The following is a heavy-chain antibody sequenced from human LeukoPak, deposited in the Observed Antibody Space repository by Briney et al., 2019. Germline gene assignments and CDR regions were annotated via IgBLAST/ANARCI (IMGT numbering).Heavy chain of an antibody. CDR1: GFTFSSYS. CDR3: ARGGPLDASGSDAFDI. CDR2: ISSSSSYI. D-gene: IGHD6-19*01. V-gene: IGHV3-21*01. Sequence: GGSLRLSCAASGFTFSSYSMNWVRQAPGKGLEWVSSISSSSSYIYYADSVKGRFTISRDNAKNSLYLQMNSLGAEDTAVYYCARGGPLDASGSDAFDIWGQGTMVTVSS. J-gene: IGHJ3*02.